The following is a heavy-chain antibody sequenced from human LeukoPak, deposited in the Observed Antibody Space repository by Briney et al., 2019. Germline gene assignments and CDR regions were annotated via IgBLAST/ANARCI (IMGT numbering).Heavy chain of an antibody. D-gene: IGHD6-6*01. Sequence: PSETLSLTCAVSGYSIINGYFWGWIRQPPGKGLEWIGSIYHSGSTYHNPSLKSRVTISVDTSENQFSLKVNSVTAADTAVYYCARLRDHSPSSPFDYWGQGTLVTVSS. CDR2: IYHSGST. CDR3: ARLRDHSPSSPFDY. V-gene: IGHV4-38-2*01. J-gene: IGHJ4*02. CDR1: GYSIINGYF.